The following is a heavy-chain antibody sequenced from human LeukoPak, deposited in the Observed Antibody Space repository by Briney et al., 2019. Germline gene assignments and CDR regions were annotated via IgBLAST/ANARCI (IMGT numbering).Heavy chain of an antibody. D-gene: IGHD1-26*01. CDR2: IYYSGST. J-gene: IGHJ4*02. CDR1: GGSISSYY. Sequence: SETLSLTCTVSGGSISSYYWSWIRQPPGKGLEWIGYIYYSGSTNYNPSLKSRVTISVDTSKNQFSLKLSSVTAADTAVYYCARVLWWELGVGYYFDYWGQGTLVTVSS. CDR3: ARVLWWELGVGYYFDY. V-gene: IGHV4-59*01.